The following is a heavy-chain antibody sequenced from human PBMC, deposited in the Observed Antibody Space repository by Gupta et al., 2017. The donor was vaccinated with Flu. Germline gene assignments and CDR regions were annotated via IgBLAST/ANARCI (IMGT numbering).Heavy chain of an antibody. J-gene: IGHJ5*02. V-gene: IGHV4-34*01. CDR1: GGSFSAYY. CDR2: ITHIGRI. D-gene: IGHD3-10*01. CDR3: ARGSRFFGEYKISPPSNWFDP. Sequence: QVQLQQWGAGLLKPSETLSLTCGVYGGSFSAYYWSWIRQSPGKGLEWIGEITHIGRINSNPSLKSRVSISVDTSKSQFSLKLNSVTAADTAVYYCARGSRFFGEYKISPPSNWFDPWGQGTLVTVSS.